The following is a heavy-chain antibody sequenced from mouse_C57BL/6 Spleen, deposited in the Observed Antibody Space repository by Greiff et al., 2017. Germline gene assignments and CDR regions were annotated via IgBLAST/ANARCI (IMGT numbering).Heavy chain of an antibody. CDR1: GYTFTSYG. V-gene: IGHV1-81*01. CDR3: ARSGGSSYAYAMDY. D-gene: IGHD1-1*01. CDR2: IYPRSGNT. J-gene: IGHJ4*01. Sequence: VQLQQSGAELARPGASVKLSCKASGYTFTSYGISWVKQRTGQGLEWIGEIYPRSGNTYYNEKFKGKATLTADKSSSTAYMELRSLTSEDSAVYFCARSGGSSYAYAMDYWGQGTSVTVSS.